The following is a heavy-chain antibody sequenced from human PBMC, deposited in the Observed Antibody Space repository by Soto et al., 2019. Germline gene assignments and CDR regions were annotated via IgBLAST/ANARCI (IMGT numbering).Heavy chain of an antibody. CDR1: GGSISSGGYY. V-gene: IGHV4-31*11. D-gene: IGHD1-26*01. J-gene: IGHJ4*02. CDR2: IYYSGST. Sequence: KPSETLSLTCAVSGGSISSGGYYWSWIRQHPGKGLEWIGYIYYSGSTYYNPSLKSRVTISVDTSKNQFSLKLSSVTAADTAVYYCARARGGSYYSAFDYWGQGTLVTVSS. CDR3: ARARGGSYYSAFDY.